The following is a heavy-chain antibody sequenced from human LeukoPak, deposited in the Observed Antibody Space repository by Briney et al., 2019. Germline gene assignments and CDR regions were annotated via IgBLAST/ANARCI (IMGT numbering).Heavy chain of an antibody. J-gene: IGHJ4*02. V-gene: IGHV4-4*07. CDR3: ARAPVIMVRGVVMPNNKGEIAYYFDF. CDR1: GGSISNYY. CDR2: IYSSGSI. D-gene: IGHD3-10*01. Sequence: SETLSLTCTVSGGSISNYYRSWIRQPAGKGLEWIGRIYSSGSINYNPSLKSRVTMSVDTSKNQFSLKLTSVTAADTAVYYCARAPVIMVRGVVMPNNKGEIAYYFDFWGQGTLVTVSS.